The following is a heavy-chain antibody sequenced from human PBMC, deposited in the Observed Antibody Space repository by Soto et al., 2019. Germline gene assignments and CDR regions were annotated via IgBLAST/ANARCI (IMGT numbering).Heavy chain of an antibody. Sequence: GGSLRLSCAASVFVFSSDWMHWVRQAPGKGLVWVSRINTDGSDTSYADSVKGRFTISRDNAKNTVYLQMNSLRAKDTAVYYCVRDRPGPQHYFHYWGRGNMVPVSS. CDR1: VFVFSSDW. CDR2: INTDGSDT. CDR3: VRDRPGPQHYFHY. J-gene: IGHJ4*02. D-gene: IGHD6-6*01. V-gene: IGHV3-74*01.